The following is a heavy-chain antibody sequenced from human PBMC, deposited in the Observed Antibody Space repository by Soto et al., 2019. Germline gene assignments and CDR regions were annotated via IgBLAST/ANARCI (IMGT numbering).Heavy chain of an antibody. V-gene: IGHV4-34*01. CDR3: ARSRKWGRGSYYRMDV. D-gene: IGHD1-26*01. CDR2: INHSGST. J-gene: IGHJ6*02. CDR1: GGSFSGYY. Sequence: SETLSLTCAVYGGSFSGYYWSWIRQPPGKGLEWIGEINHSGSTNYNPSLKSRVTISVDTSKNQFSLKLSSVTAADTAVYYCARSRKWGRGSYYRMDVWGQGTTVTVSS.